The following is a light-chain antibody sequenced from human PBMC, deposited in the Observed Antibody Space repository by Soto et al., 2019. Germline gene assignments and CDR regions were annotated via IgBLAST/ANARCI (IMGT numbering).Light chain of an antibody. Sequence: IVMTQSPATLSVSPGERATLSCRASQSVSSSYLAWYQQKPGQAPRLLIYGASTRATGIPDRFSGSGSGTEFTLTISSLQSEDFAVYYCQQYNNWPLTFGGGTKVDIK. CDR1: QSVSSSY. J-gene: IGKJ4*01. V-gene: IGKV3-15*01. CDR3: QQYNNWPLT. CDR2: GAS.